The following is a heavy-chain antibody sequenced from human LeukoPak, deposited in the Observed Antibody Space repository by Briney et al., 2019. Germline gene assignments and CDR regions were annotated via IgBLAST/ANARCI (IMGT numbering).Heavy chain of an antibody. V-gene: IGHV4-59*01. CDR2: IYYSGST. D-gene: IGHD3-22*01. Sequence: PSETLSLTCTVSGGSLSSYYWSWIRQPPGKGLEWIGYIYYSGSTNYNPSLKSRVTISVDTSKNQFSLKLSSVTAADTAVYYCARAPGDSSGYYVDYWGQGTLVTVSS. CDR3: ARAPGDSSGYYVDY. J-gene: IGHJ4*02. CDR1: GGSLSSYY.